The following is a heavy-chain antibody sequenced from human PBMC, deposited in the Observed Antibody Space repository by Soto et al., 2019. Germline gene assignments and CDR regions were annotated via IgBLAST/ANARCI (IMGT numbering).Heavy chain of an antibody. D-gene: IGHD4-17*01. CDR3: ATTLTYWNAMDV. V-gene: IGHV3-48*03. J-gene: IGHJ6*02. CDR2: ISNNGITT. Sequence: PGGSLRLSCAASGFTFSSFQMNCVRQAPGKGLEWVSYISNNGITTYYADSVKGRFTISRDNAKNSLYLQMNSLRAEDTAVYYCATTLTYWNAMDVWGQGTTVTVSS. CDR1: GFTFSSFQ.